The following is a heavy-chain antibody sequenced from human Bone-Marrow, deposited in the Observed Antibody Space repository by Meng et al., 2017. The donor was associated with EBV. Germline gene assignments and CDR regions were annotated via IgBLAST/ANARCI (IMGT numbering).Heavy chain of an antibody. CDR2: INPNSGNT. CDR1: GYTFSSYE. CDR3: ARMGY. Sequence: QGPLVQSGAVVKKPGASVKVSCRTSGYTFSSYEGNWVRQAPGQGPEWMGWINPNSGNTGFAQKIQGRVSMTWDTYTSTAYMELRNLRSEGTAVYYCARMGYWGQGTLVTVSS. J-gene: IGHJ4*02. V-gene: IGHV1-8*01.